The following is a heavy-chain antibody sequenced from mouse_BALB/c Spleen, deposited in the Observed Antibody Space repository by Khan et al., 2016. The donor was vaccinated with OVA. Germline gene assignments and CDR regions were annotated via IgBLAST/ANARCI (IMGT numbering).Heavy chain of an antibody. CDR2: IDPSNDDS. J-gene: IGHJ3*01. CDR3: ATLYGNPFAF. D-gene: IGHD2-1*01. Sequence: VQLKQSGAELVKPGASVKLSCTASGFNIKDIYIHWMKQRPEQGLEWIGGIDPSNDDSKYGPKFQAKATLTADTSSNTAYLQLSSLTSEDTAVYYYATLYGNPFAFWGQGTLVSVSA. V-gene: IGHV14-3*02. CDR1: GFNIKDIY.